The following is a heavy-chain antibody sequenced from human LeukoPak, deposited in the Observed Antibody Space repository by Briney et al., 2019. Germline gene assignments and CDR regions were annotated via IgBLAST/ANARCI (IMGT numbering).Heavy chain of an antibody. D-gene: IGHD1-1*01. CDR3: VTSWIRQQRDS. V-gene: IGHV3-7*01. CDR2: ITPDGSGK. J-gene: IGHJ4*02. CDR1: GGSISSYY. Sequence: QASETLSLTCTVSGGSISSYYWSWIRQPPGKGLEWVADITPDGSGKTYVDSVKGRFTISRDNAKQSLYVQMDTLTAEDTAVYYCVTSWIRQQRDSWGQGTLVTVSS.